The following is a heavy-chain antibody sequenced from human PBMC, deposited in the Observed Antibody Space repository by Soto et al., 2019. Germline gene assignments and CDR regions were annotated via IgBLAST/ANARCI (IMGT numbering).Heavy chain of an antibody. CDR2: ISGSGGST. CDR1: GFTFSSYA. Sequence: GGSLRLSCAASGFTFSSYAMSWVRQAPGKGLEWVSAISGSGGSTYYADSVKGRFTISRDNSKNTLYLQMNSLRAEDTAVYYCAKGLSSEYYYDSSGYYMIGLDPWGQGTLVTVSS. CDR3: AKGLSSEYYYDSSGYYMIGLDP. J-gene: IGHJ5*02. D-gene: IGHD3-22*01. V-gene: IGHV3-23*01.